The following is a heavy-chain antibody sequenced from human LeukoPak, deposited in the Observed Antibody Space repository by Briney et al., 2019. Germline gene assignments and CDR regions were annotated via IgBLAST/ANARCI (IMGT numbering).Heavy chain of an antibody. J-gene: IGHJ4*02. CDR2: ISGSGGTT. CDR3: AKCPYGDYGWGYYFDY. D-gene: IGHD4-17*01. Sequence: GGSLRLSCAASEFTFDSYAMSWVRQAPGKGLEWVSAISGSGGTTYYADSVKGRFTISRDNSRNTLYLHMNSLRAEDTAVYYCAKCPYGDYGWGYYFDYWGQGTLVTVSS. CDR1: EFTFDSYA. V-gene: IGHV3-23*01.